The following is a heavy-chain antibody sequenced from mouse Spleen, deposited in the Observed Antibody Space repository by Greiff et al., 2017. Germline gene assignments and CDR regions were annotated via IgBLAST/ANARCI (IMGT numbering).Heavy chain of an antibody. CDR2: IYPGSGST. CDR3: ARSYYYGYSLDY. CDR1: GYTFTSYW. Sequence: QVHVKQSGAELVKPGASVKMSCKASGYTFTSYWITWVKQRPGQGLEWIGDIYPGSGSTNYNEKFKSKATLTVDTSSSTAYMQLSSLTSEDSAVYYCARSYYYGYSLDYWGQGTTLTVSS. D-gene: IGHD1-2*01. V-gene: IGHV1-55*01. J-gene: IGHJ2*01.